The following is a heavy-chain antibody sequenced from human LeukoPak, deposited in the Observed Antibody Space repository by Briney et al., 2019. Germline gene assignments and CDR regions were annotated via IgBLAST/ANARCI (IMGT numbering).Heavy chain of an antibody. CDR2: IYYGGST. CDR3: ARYYYGSGSPGRSWLFDP. CDR1: GGSISSYY. V-gene: IGHV4-59*01. Sequence: AETLSLTCTVSGGSISSYYWSWIRQPPGKGLEWIGYIYYGGSTNYNPSLKSRVTISVDTSKNQFSLKLSSVTAADTAVYYCARYYYGSGSPGRSWLFDPWGQGTLVTVSS. J-gene: IGHJ5*02. D-gene: IGHD3-10*01.